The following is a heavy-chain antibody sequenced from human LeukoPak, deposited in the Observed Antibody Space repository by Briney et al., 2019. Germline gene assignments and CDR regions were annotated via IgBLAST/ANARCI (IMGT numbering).Heavy chain of an antibody. CDR3: AGSGSPDDY. CDR2: ITPNAVNK. J-gene: IGHJ4*02. Sequence: GGSLRLSCVASGFNFSNYYMSWIRQAPGKGLEWISYITPNAVNKYYVDSVRGRFTISRDNAKNSLFLRMNSLRGEDTAVYYCAGSGSPDDYWGQGTLVTVSS. D-gene: IGHD3-10*01. V-gene: IGHV3-11*01. CDR1: GFNFSNYY.